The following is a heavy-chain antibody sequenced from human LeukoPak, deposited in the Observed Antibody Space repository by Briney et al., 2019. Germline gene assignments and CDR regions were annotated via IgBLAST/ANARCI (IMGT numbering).Heavy chain of an antibody. V-gene: IGHV3-64D*09. CDR1: GFTFSAYA. Sequence: GGSLRLSCSASGFTFSAYAMYWVRQAPGKGLEYVSGISNDGSRSFYADSVKGRFTISRDNSKNTLYLQMSSLRAEDTSLYYCVKITSVTGGDCWGQGTRLTVSS. CDR3: VKITSVTGGDC. J-gene: IGHJ4*02. D-gene: IGHD1-1*01. CDR2: ISNDGSRS.